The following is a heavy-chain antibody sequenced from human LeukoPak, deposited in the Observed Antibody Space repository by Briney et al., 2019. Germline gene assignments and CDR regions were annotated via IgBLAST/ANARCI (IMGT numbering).Heavy chain of an antibody. Sequence: PGGSLRLSCAACGFTFNHYAMSWVRHAPGKGLEWVSGINHLGHTFYADSVKGRFTISRDNSQNTLFLQMNSLRADDAAEYFCARDHGSQDSGAWYVFDYWGRGTLVTVSS. D-gene: IGHD6-19*01. CDR2: INHLGHT. V-gene: IGHV3-23*01. CDR3: ARDHGSQDSGAWYVFDY. CDR1: GFTFNHYA. J-gene: IGHJ4*02.